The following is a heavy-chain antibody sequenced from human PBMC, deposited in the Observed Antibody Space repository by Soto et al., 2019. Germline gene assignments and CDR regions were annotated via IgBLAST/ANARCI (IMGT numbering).Heavy chain of an antibody. V-gene: IGHV3-23*01. J-gene: IGHJ5*02. CDR3: AKDQDLPDCSSTSCYVGWFDP. D-gene: IGHD2-2*01. Sequence: HPGGSLRLSCAASGFTFSSYAMSWVRQAPGKGLEWVSAISGSGGSTYYADSVKGRLTISRDNSKNTLYLQMNSLRAEDTAVYYCAKDQDLPDCSSTSCYVGWFDPWGQGTLVTVSS. CDR2: ISGSGGST. CDR1: GFTFSSYA.